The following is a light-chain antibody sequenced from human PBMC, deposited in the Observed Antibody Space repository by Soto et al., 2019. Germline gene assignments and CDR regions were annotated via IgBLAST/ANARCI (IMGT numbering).Light chain of an antibody. CDR3: LQYDDSSPT. CDR2: GAS. CDR1: QSISSNF. V-gene: IGKV3-20*01. J-gene: IGKJ1*01. Sequence: EIVLTQSPGTLSLSPGEGATLSCRASQSISSNFLAWYQQKPGQTPRLPIYGASTRATGIPDRFSGSGSGADFTLTISRLEPEDFAVFYCLQYDDSSPTFGQGTKVDIK.